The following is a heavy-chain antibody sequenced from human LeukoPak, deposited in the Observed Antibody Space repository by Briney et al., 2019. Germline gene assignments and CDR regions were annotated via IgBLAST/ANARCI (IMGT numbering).Heavy chain of an antibody. Sequence: ASVKVSCKASGGTFSSYAISWVRQAPGQGLEWMGRIIPILGIANYAQKFQGRVTITADKSTSTAYMELRSLRSEDTAVYYCARVTGIGFDYWGQGTLVTVSS. V-gene: IGHV1-69*04. CDR1: GGTFSSYA. CDR3: ARVTGIGFDY. CDR2: IIPILGIA. J-gene: IGHJ4*02. D-gene: IGHD1-14*01.